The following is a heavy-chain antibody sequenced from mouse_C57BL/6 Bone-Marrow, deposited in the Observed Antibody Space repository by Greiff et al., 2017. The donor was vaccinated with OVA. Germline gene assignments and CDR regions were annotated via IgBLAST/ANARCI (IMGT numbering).Heavy chain of an antibody. CDR1: GYAFSSSW. J-gene: IGHJ1*03. CDR3: APLFSPYFDV. D-gene: IGHD1-1*01. CDR2: IYPGDGDT. V-gene: IGHV1-82*01. Sequence: QVQLQQSGPELVKPGASVKISCKASGYAFSSSWMSWVKQRPGKGLEWIGRIYPGDGDTNYNEKFKSKATLTVDKSSSTAYMQLSSLTSEDSAVYYCAPLFSPYFDVWGTGTTVTVSS.